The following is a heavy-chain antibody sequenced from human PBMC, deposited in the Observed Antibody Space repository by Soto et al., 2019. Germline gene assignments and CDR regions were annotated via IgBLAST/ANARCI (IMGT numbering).Heavy chain of an antibody. CDR1: GVTFSDHY. D-gene: IGHD2-15*01. J-gene: IGHJ5*01. CDR2: IRRKANSYTT. Sequence: GGSRRLSWAASGVTFSDHYMDWVRQAPGKGLEWVGRIRRKANSYTTEYDASVKGRITFSRDDSKNSLSLQINSLKTEDTAVYYCARVRLGAPTRYFDSRAQRALLPVSS. CDR3: ARVRLGAPTRYFDS. V-gene: IGHV3-72*01.